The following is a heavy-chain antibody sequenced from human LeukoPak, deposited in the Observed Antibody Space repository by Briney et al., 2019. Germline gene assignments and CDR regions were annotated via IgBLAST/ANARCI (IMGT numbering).Heavy chain of an antibody. CDR1: GFTFSSYA. Sequence: GGSLRLSCAASGFTFSSYAMSWVRQAPGKGLEWVSAISGSGGSTYYADSVKGRFTISRDNSKNTLYLQMNSLRAEDTAVYYCAKDLLSGSYNLPTYYFDYWGQGTTVTVSS. D-gene: IGHD3-10*01. J-gene: IGHJ4*03. CDR3: AKDLLSGSYNLPTYYFDY. V-gene: IGHV3-23*01. CDR2: ISGSGGST.